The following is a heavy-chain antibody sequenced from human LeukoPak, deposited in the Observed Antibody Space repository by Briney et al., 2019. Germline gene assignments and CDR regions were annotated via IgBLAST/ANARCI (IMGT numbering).Heavy chain of an antibody. V-gene: IGHV3-53*01. CDR3: AREGGKAAAGTNYYYYYGMDV. D-gene: IGHD6-13*01. J-gene: IGHJ6*02. CDR2: IYSGGGT. CDR1: GFTVSSNY. Sequence: PGGSLRLSCAASGFTVSSNYMSWVRQAPGKGLEWVSVIYSGGGTYYADSVKGRFTISRDNSKNTLYLQMNSLRAEDTAVYYCAREGGKAAAGTNYYYYYGMDVWGQGTTVTVSS.